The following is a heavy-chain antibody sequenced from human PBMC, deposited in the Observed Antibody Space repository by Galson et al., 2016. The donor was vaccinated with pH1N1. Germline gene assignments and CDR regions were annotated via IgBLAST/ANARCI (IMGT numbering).Heavy chain of an antibody. J-gene: IGHJ4*02. V-gene: IGHV1-69*11. CDR1: GGTFNNYA. CDR2: IIPILGTP. D-gene: IGHD1-7*01. CDR3: AKAAALQLRNYYFDF. Sequence: SVKVSCKASGGTFNNYAISWVRQAPGQGLEWMGRIIPILGTPNYAQKFQDRVTITADESTSTTYMELNSLPSEDTAVYSCAKAAALQLRNYYFDFWGQGTLVTVSS.